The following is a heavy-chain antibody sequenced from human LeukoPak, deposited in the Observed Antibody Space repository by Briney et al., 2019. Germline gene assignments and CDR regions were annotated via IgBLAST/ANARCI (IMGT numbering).Heavy chain of an antibody. CDR3: ARDDSITMVRGLKPNWFDP. CDR1: GYTLTELS. CDR2: FDPEDGET. J-gene: IGHJ5*02. D-gene: IGHD3-10*01. V-gene: IGHV1-24*01. Sequence: ASVKVSCKVSGYTLTELSMHWVRQAPGKGLEWMGGFDPEDGETIYAQKFQGRVTMTEDTSTDTAYMELSSLRSDDTAVYYCARDDSITMVRGLKPNWFDPWGQGTLVTVSS.